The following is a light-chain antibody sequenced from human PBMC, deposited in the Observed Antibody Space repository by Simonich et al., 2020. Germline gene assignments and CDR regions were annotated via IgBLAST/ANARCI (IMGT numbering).Light chain of an antibody. V-gene: IGKV4-1*01. CDR1: QRVLSSSNNTNY. Sequence: IVMTQSPDSLAVSLGERATINCKSSQRVLSSSNNTNYFAWYPQKPGQPPKLLIYWAANRESGVPDRFSGSGSGTDFTLTISSLQAEDVAVYDCQQYYSTPYTFGQGTKLEIK. CDR3: QQYYSTPYT. J-gene: IGKJ2*01. CDR2: WAA.